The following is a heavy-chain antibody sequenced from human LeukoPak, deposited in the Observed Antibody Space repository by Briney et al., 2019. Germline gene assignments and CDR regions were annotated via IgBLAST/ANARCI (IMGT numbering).Heavy chain of an antibody. CDR3: ARHRGGRFSESYCDH. CDR2: IYSSGIT. D-gene: IGHD3-10*01. J-gene: IGHJ4*02. CDR1: GGSLHAYY. V-gene: IGHV4-4*09. Sequence: SEALSLTCTVSGGSLHAYYWSWIRQPPGKGLEWIAYIYSSGITDYNPSLKSRVTISADSSTNQFSLELRSVTAADTAVYYCARHRGGRFSESYCDHWGQGSLVTVSS.